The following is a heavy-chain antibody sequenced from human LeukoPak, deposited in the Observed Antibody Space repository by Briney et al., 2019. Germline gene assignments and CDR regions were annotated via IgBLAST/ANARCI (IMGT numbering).Heavy chain of an antibody. J-gene: IGHJ5*02. CDR1: GGSFSGYY. D-gene: IGHD6-13*01. CDR3: ARVRRSSSWYDWFDP. CDR2: INHSGST. Sequence: SETLSLTCAVYGGSFSGYYWSWIRQPPGRGLEWIGEINHSGSTNYNPSLKSRVTISVDTSKNQFSLKLSSVTAADTAVYYCARVRRSSSWYDWFDPWGQGTLVTVSS. V-gene: IGHV4-34*01.